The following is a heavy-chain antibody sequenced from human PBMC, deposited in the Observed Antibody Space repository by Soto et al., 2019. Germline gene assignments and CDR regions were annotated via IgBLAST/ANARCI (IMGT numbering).Heavy chain of an antibody. J-gene: IGHJ5*02. D-gene: IGHD3-22*01. V-gene: IGHV3-15*01. CDR3: TTVTRRYSSGWYGH. CDR2: IKSESDGGTT. Sequence: ESGGGLVKPGGSLRISCAASGFTLTKTWMSWVRQAPGKGLEWVGRIKSESDGGTTDYVAPVKGRFTISRDDSKNTLFLQMNSLKIEDTAVYYCTTVTRRYSSGWYGHWGQGTLVTVSS. CDR1: GFTLTKTW.